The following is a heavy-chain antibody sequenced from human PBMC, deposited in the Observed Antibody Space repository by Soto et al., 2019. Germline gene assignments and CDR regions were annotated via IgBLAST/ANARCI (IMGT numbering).Heavy chain of an antibody. Sequence: QVQLVQSGAEVKKPGASVKVSCKASGYTFTSYAMHWVRQAPGQRLEWMGWINAGNGNTKYSQKFQGRVTITRDPSASTAYMALSSLRSEDTAVYYCAGSVEPPYYDSSGYYHDAFDIWGQGTMVTVSS. D-gene: IGHD3-22*01. V-gene: IGHV1-3*01. J-gene: IGHJ3*02. CDR2: INAGNGNT. CDR1: GYTFTSYA. CDR3: AGSVEPPYYDSSGYYHDAFDI.